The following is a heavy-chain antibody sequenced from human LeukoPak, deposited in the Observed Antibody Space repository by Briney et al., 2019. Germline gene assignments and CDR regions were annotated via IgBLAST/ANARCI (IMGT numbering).Heavy chain of an antibody. J-gene: IGHJ2*01. Sequence: GGSLRLSCAASGFTFTSYWMHWVHQAPGKGLVWVSRINSDGSTTSYAASVKGRFTISRDNAKNTLYLQMNSLRAEDTAVYYCARTPIVVGNWYFDLWGRGTLVTVSS. V-gene: IGHV3-74*01. CDR3: ARTPIVVGNWYFDL. D-gene: IGHD2-15*01. CDR2: INSDGSTT. CDR1: GFTFTSYW.